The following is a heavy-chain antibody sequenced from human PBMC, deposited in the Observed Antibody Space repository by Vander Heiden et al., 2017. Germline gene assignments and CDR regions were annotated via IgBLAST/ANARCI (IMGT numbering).Heavy chain of an antibody. CDR2: INPSGGST. CDR3: AREGYSSSSYYYYGMDV. Sequence: QVQLVQSGAEVKKPGASVKVSCKASGYTFTSYYMHWGRQAPGQGLEWLGIINPSGGSTSYAQKFQGRVTMTRDTSTSTVYMELSSLRSEDTAVYYCAREGYSSSSYYYYGMDVWGQGTTVTVSS. D-gene: IGHD6-6*01. J-gene: IGHJ6*02. CDR1: GYTFTSYY. V-gene: IGHV1-46*01.